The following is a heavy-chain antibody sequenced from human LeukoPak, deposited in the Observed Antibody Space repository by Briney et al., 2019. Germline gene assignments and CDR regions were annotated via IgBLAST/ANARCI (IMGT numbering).Heavy chain of an antibody. V-gene: IGHV3-64D*06. Sequence: PGGSLRLSCSASGFTFSSYAMHWVRQAPGKGLXXGSAISRNGGSTYYADSVKGRFTISRDNSKNTLYLQMSSLRAEDTAVYYCVKGGSYSLGGDYWGQGTLVTVSS. CDR2: ISRNGGST. CDR3: VKGGSYSLGGDY. J-gene: IGHJ4*02. CDR1: GFTFSSYA. D-gene: IGHD1-26*01.